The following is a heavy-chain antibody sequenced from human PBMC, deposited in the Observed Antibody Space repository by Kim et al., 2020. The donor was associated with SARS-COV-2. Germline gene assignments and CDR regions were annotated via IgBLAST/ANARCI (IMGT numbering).Heavy chain of an antibody. D-gene: IGHD1-26*01. J-gene: IGHJ3*02. CDR3: ARTNPWELGPGEAEGDAFDI. CDR1: GGSISSSSYY. V-gene: IGHV4-39*01. CDR2: IYYSGST. Sequence: SQTLSLTCTVSGGSISSSSYYWGWIRQPPGKGLEWIGSIYYSGSTYYNPSLKSRVTISVDTSKNQFSLKLSSVTAADTAVYYCARTNPWELGPGEAEGDAFDIWGQGTMVTVSS.